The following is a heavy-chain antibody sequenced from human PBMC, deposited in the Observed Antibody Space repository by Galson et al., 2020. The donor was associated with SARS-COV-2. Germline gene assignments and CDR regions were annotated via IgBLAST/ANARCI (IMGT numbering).Heavy chain of an antibody. CDR2: IFHSGTT. CDR1: GGSINSNFYY. CDR3: ARHALGGGRGNWFDP. V-gene: IGHV4-39*01. J-gene: IGHJ5*02. D-gene: IGHD2-15*01. Sequence: SQTLSLTCNVSGGSINSNFYYAAWIRQPPGKSLEWIGSIFHSGTTYYTSSLKGRVIISVDTSKNQFSMKLTSVTAADTAVYYCARHALGGGRGNWFDPWGQGTLVTVSS.